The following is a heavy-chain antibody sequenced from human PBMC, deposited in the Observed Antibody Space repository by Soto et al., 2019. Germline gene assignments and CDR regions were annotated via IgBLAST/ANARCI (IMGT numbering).Heavy chain of an antibody. CDR1: GYTFNYQH. Sequence: ASVKVSCKASGYTFNYQHLHWVRQAPGQGLEWMGIINPNGGGTRYAQKFQGRFTMTRDTSTSTVFMELDSLTSDDTAVYFCAREAYSTSWYYFDFWGQGTLVTVSS. D-gene: IGHD6-13*01. CDR2: INPNGGGT. CDR3: AREAYSTSWYYFDF. J-gene: IGHJ4*02. V-gene: IGHV1-46*02.